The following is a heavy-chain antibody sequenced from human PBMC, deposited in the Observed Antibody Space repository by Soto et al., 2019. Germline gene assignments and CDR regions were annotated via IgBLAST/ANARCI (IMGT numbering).Heavy chain of an antibody. D-gene: IGHD6-19*01. CDR2: ISSSGSTI. J-gene: IGHJ6*02. CDR3: AREAIAVAGPYYYYYGMDV. Sequence: GGSLRLSCAASGFTFSSYEMNWIRQAPGKGLEWVSYISSSGSTIYYADSVKGRFTISRDNAKNSLYLQMNSLRAEDTAVYYCAREAIAVAGPYYYYYGMDVWGQGTTVTVS. V-gene: IGHV3-48*03. CDR1: GFTFSSYE.